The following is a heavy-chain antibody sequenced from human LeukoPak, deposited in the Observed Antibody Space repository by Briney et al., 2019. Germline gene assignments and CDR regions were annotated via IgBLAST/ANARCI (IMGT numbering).Heavy chain of an antibody. D-gene: IGHD3-3*01. J-gene: IGHJ4*02. CDR3: ARGRITIPSAVFDY. CDR2: INHRGST. CDR1: GGSFSGYY. V-gene: IGHV4-34*01. Sequence: PSETLSLTCAVYGGSFSGYYWSWIRQPPGKGLEWIGEINHRGSTNYNPSLKSRVTISVDTSKNQFSLKLSSVTAADTAVYYCARGRITIPSAVFDYWGQGTLVTVSS.